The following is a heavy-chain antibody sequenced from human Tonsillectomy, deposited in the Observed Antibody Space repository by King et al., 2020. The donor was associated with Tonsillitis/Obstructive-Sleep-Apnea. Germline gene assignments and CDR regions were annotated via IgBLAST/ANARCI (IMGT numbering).Heavy chain of an antibody. CDR1: GGSISSSSYY. CDR3: ARRSPYGDYEYYFDY. D-gene: IGHD4-17*01. Sequence: QLQESGPGLGKPSETLSLTCTVSGGSISSSSYYWGWIRQPPGKGLEWIGSYCYSGSTDCNPSLKSRVTISVDTSKNQFSLKLSSVTAADTAVYYCARRSPYGDYEYYFDYWGQGTLVTVSS. V-gene: IGHV4-39*01. CDR2: YCYSGST. J-gene: IGHJ4*02.